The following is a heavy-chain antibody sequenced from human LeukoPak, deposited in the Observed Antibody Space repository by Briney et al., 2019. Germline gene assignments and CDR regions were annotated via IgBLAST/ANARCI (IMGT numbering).Heavy chain of an antibody. J-gene: IGHJ4*02. V-gene: IGHV4-39*01. D-gene: IGHD6-13*01. Sequence: PSETLSLTCTVSGGSISSSSYYWGWIRQPPGKGLEWIGSIYYSGSTYYNPSLKSRVTISVDTSKNQFSLKLSSVTAADTAVYYCASPLIAAAGQFDYWGQGTLVTVSS. CDR1: GGSISSSSYY. CDR2: IYYSGST. CDR3: ASPLIAAAGQFDY.